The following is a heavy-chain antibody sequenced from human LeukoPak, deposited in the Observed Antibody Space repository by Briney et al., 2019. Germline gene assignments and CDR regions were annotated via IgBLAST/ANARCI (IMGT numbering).Heavy chain of an antibody. Sequence: PSETLSLTCTVSGDSISIYYWSWIRQPAGKGLEWIGRIYTSGSTNYNPSLKTRVSMSVDMSKNQFSLKLNSVTAADTAVYYCARGSYYYDSRGNRDAFDIWGQGTMVTVSS. CDR2: IYTSGST. CDR1: GDSISIYY. CDR3: ARGSYYYDSRGNRDAFDI. V-gene: IGHV4-4*07. J-gene: IGHJ3*02. D-gene: IGHD3-22*01.